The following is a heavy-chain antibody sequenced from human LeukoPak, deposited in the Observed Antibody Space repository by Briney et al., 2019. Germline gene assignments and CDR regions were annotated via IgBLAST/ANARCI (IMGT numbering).Heavy chain of an antibody. CDR2: ISYDGSSA. V-gene: IGHV3-30-3*01. Sequence: GRSLRLSCAASGFTFSSYAMHWVRQAPGKGLEWVAVISYDGSSAYYADSAKGRFTISRDNSKNTLYLQMNSLRAEDTAVYYCAREEDYYYYMDVWGKGTTVTVSS. J-gene: IGHJ6*03. CDR1: GFTFSSYA. CDR3: AREEDYYYYMDV.